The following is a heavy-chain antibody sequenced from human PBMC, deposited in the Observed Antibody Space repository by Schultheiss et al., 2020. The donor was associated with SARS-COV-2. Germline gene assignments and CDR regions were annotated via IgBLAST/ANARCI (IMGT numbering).Heavy chain of an antibody. J-gene: IGHJ6*03. Sequence: SETLSLTCTVSGDSISNYYWSWVRQPAGKGLEWIGRIQSTGSTDHNSSLKSRVIMSVDTSKNQFSMKLNSVTAADTAVYYWARVAEACRGGSCYFGNWDKYSYMDVWGKGTAVTVSS. CDR1: GDSISNYY. D-gene: IGHD2-15*01. V-gene: IGHV4-4*07. CDR2: IQSTGST. CDR3: ARVAEACRGGSCYFGNWDKYSYMDV.